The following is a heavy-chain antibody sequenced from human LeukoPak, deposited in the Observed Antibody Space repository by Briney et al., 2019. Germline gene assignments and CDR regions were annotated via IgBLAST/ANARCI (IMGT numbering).Heavy chain of an antibody. Sequence: SQTLSLTCTVSGGSISSGGYYWSWIRQHPGKGLEWIGYIYYSGSTYYNPYLKSRVTISVDTSKNQFSLKLSSVTAADTAVYYCARERYGELLHYYYYYGMDVWGQGTTVTVSS. J-gene: IGHJ6*02. CDR3: ARERYGELLHYYYYYGMDV. CDR2: IYYSGST. V-gene: IGHV4-31*03. CDR1: GGSISSGGYY. D-gene: IGHD3-10*01.